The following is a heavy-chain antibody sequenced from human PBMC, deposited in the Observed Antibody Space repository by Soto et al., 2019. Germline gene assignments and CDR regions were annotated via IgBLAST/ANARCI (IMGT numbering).Heavy chain of an antibody. Sequence: QVTLKESGPVLVKPTETLTLTCTVSGFSLSNARMGVSWIRQPPGKALEWLAHIFSNDEKSYSTSLKSRLTISKDTSKSQVVLTMTNMDPVDTATYYCARIQGVVRYFDWFRPAHAFDIWGQGTMVTVSS. CDR2: IFSNDEK. CDR1: GFSLSNARMG. V-gene: IGHV2-26*01. CDR3: ARIQGVVRYFDWFRPAHAFDI. J-gene: IGHJ3*02. D-gene: IGHD3-9*01.